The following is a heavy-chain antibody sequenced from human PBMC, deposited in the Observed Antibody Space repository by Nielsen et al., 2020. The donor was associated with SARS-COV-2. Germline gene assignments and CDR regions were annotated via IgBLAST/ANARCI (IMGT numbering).Heavy chain of an antibody. CDR1: GYTFTSYY. D-gene: IGHD6-6*01. J-gene: IGHJ6*03. Sequence: ASVKVSCKASGYTFTSYYTHWVRQAPGQGLEWMGIINPSGGSTSYAQKFQGRVTMARDTSTSTVYMELSSLRSEDTAVYYCARDILVMDSSPSFNYMDVWGKGTTVTVSS. CDR3: ARDILVMDSSPSFNYMDV. CDR2: INPSGGST. V-gene: IGHV1-46*01.